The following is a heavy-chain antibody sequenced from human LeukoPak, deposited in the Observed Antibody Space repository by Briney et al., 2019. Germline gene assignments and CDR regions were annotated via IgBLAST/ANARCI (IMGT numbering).Heavy chain of an antibody. Sequence: GGSLRLSCAASGFTFSSYSMTWVRQAPGQGLEWVSSISGSGGTTYHADSVKGRFTISRDISRNTLYLQMNSLRAEDTAAYYCAKSRASSGVAPAGYDYWGQGTLVTVSS. J-gene: IGHJ4*02. CDR3: AKSRASSGVAPAGYDY. V-gene: IGHV3-23*01. D-gene: IGHD6-13*01. CDR2: ISGSGGTT. CDR1: GFTFSSYS.